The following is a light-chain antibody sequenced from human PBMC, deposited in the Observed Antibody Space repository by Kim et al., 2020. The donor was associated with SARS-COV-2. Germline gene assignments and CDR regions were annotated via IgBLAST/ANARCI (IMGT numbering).Light chain of an antibody. Sequence: SYELTQPPSVSVSPGQTASITCSGDKLTKKYVCWYQQKPGQSPLLVIYEDTKRPSGIPERFSGSNSGNTATLTISGTQAVDEADYYCQAWDSSVVFGGGTQLTVL. CDR3: QAWDSSVV. V-gene: IGLV3-1*01. CDR2: EDT. J-gene: IGLJ2*01. CDR1: KLTKKY.